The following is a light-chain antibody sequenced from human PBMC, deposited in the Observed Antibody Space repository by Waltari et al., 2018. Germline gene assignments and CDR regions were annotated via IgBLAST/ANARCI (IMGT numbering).Light chain of an antibody. CDR1: QRVSTD. Sequence: RAIQRVSTDLCWYQQKPEHSPRLLICHTSTWATGIPDGFRGSGSGSDFSLTFIGLEPEYFALYYFQQDKSIPMSFCQGTRVEIK. V-gene: IGKV3-11*01. J-gene: IGKJ1*01. CDR2: HTS. CDR3: QQDKSIPMS.